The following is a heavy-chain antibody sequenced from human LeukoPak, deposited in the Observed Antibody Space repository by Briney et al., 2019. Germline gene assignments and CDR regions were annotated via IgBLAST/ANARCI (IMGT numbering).Heavy chain of an antibody. CDR3: AKDTRGGSGYSSRHYYYGMDV. Sequence: GGSLRLSCAASGFTFSSYGMHWVRQAPGKGLEWVAVISYDGSNKYYADSVKGRFTISRDNSKNTLYLQMNSLRAEDTAVYYCAKDTRGGSGYSSRHYYYGMDVWGQGTTVTVSS. CDR1: GFTFSSYG. J-gene: IGHJ6*02. V-gene: IGHV3-30*18. D-gene: IGHD3-22*01. CDR2: ISYDGSNK.